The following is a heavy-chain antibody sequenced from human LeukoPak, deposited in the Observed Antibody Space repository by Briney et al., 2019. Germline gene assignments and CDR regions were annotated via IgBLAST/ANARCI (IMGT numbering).Heavy chain of an antibody. Sequence: PSETLSLTCTVSGGTISSYYWSWIRQPPGKGLEWIGYIYHSGNTNYNPSLKSRVTIAVDTSKNQFSLRLSSVTAADTAMYYCARETAESLVDYWGQGIQVTVSS. V-gene: IGHV4-59*01. CDR3: ARETAESLVDY. D-gene: IGHD2-21*02. CDR1: GGTISSYY. CDR2: IYHSGNT. J-gene: IGHJ4*02.